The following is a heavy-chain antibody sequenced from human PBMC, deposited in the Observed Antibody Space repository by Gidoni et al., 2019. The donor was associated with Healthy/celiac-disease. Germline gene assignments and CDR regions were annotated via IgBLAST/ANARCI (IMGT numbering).Heavy chain of an antibody. D-gene: IGHD2-2*01. Sequence: QVQLVQSGAEVKKPGASVKVSCKASGYTFTSYYMHWVRQAPGQGLEWMGIINPSGGRTSYAQKFQGRVTMTRDTATSTVYMELSSLRSEDTAVYYCAREYGTGYCSSTSCYAGWSTERLWNWFDPWGQGTLVTVSS. V-gene: IGHV1-46*01. CDR2: INPSGGRT. CDR3: AREYGTGYCSSTSCYAGWSTERLWNWFDP. J-gene: IGHJ5*02. CDR1: GYTFTSYY.